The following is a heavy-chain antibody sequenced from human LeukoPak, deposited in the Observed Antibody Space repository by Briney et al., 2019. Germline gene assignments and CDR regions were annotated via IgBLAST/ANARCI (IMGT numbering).Heavy chain of an antibody. Sequence: GGSLRLSCETAGFTFSSYVMHWVRRTPGKGLVWVSRISHDGIISYADSVKGRFTISRDSAKNTLILQMNSQRVEDTAVYYCARDWVYKIDYWGRGTLVTVSS. J-gene: IGHJ4*02. CDR2: ISHDGII. D-gene: IGHD5-24*01. CDR3: ARDWVYKIDY. CDR1: GFTFSSYV. V-gene: IGHV3-74*01.